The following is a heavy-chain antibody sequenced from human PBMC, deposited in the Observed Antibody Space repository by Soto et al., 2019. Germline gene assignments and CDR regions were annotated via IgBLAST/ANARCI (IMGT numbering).Heavy chain of an antibody. D-gene: IGHD6-19*01. CDR1: GGSISSYY. J-gene: IGHJ3*02. CDR2: IYYSGST. V-gene: IGHV4-59*12. Sequence: SSETLSLTCTVSGGSISSYYWSWIRQPPGKGLEWIGYIYYSGSTNYNPSLKSRVTISVDTSKNQFSLKLSSVTAADTAVYYCAREGSSGWYLAAFDIWGQGTMVTVSS. CDR3: AREGSSGWYLAAFDI.